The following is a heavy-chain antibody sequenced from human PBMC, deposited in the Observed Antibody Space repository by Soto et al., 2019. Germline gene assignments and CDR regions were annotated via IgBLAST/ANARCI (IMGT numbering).Heavy chain of an antibody. J-gene: IGHJ4*02. CDR2: ISGSGVST. D-gene: IGHD1-26*01. V-gene: IGHV3-23*01. Sequence: EVQLLESGGGLVQPGESLRLSCAASGFTFSSYAMTWVRQAPGKGLEWVSAISGSGVSTYYADSVKGRFTISRDNSKNTLYLQMNRLRAEDTAVYYCAKESEDVGSPTFRILGYWGQGTLVAVSS. CDR3: AKESEDVGSPTFRILGY. CDR1: GFTFSSYA.